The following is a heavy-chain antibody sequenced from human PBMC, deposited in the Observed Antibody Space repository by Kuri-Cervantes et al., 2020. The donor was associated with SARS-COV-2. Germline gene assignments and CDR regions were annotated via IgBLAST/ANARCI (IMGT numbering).Heavy chain of an antibody. V-gene: IGHV3-48*02. CDR1: GFTFSSYW. CDR3: ARLDYLD. Sequence: GESLKISCAASGFTFSSYWMNWVRQAPGKGLEWVSYISGSSRTTFYAESVKGRFTISRDNAKNSLYLQMNSLRDEDTAVYYCARLDYLDWGQGTLVTVSS. D-gene: IGHD3-16*01. J-gene: IGHJ4*02. CDR2: ISGSSRTT.